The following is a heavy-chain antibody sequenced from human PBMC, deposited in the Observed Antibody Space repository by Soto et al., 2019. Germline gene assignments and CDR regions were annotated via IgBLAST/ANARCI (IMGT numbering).Heavy chain of an antibody. CDR2: IYYSGST. V-gene: IGHV4-59*01. CDR1: GGSISSYY. CDR3: ARDLYYDSSGYRNGFDY. J-gene: IGHJ4*02. D-gene: IGHD3-22*01. Sequence: SETLSLTCTVSGGSISSYYWSWIRQPPGKGLEWIGYIYYSGSTNYNPSLKSRVTISVDTSKNQFSLKLSSVTAADTAVYHCARDLYYDSSGYRNGFDYWGQGTLVTVSS.